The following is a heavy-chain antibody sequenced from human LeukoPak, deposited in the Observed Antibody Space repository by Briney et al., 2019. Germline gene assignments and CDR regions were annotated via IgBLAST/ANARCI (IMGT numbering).Heavy chain of an antibody. CDR1: GLTFSSYA. Sequence: GRSLRLSCAASGLTFSSYAMHWVRQAPGKGLEWVAVISYDGSNKYYADSVKGRFTISRDNSKNTLYLQMNSLRAEDTAVYYCARETLYGDYEGGPLYYFDYWGQGTLVTVSS. V-gene: IGHV3-30-3*01. D-gene: IGHD4-17*01. CDR3: ARETLYGDYEGGPLYYFDY. CDR2: ISYDGSNK. J-gene: IGHJ4*02.